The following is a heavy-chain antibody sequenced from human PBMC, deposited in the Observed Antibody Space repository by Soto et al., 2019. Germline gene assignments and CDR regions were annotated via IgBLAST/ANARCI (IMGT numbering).Heavy chain of an antibody. CDR3: ARTERGVIIDYYYFGMDV. CDR2: INAGTGNT. Sequence: QVQLVQSGAEEKKPGASVKVSCKASGYTFTNYAMRWVRQAPGQRLEWMGWINAGTGNTKYSQKFQGRVTITRDTSASTAYRELSSLRAEDTAVYYCARTERGVIIDYYYFGMDVWGQGTTVTVSS. V-gene: IGHV1-3*05. CDR1: GYTFTNYA. D-gene: IGHD3-10*01. J-gene: IGHJ6*02.